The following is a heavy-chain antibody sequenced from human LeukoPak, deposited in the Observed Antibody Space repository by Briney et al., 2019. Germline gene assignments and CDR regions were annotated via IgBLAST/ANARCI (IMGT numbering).Heavy chain of an antibody. J-gene: IGHJ4*02. V-gene: IGHV3-11*01. D-gene: IGHD5-18*01. CDR1: GFTVSSNY. CDR2: ISSSGSTI. CDR3: ARGYSYAKYYFDY. Sequence: GGSLRLSCAASGFTVSSNYMSWIRQAPGKGLEWVSYISSSGSTIYYADSVKGRFTISRDNAKNSLYLQMNSLRAEDTAVYYCARGYSYAKYYFDYWGQGTLVTVSS.